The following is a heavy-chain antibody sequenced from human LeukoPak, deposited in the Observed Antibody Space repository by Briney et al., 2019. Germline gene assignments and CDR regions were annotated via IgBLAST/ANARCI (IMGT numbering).Heavy chain of an antibody. Sequence: ASVKVSCKASGYTFTSYYMHWVRQAPGQGLEWMGIINPSGGSTSYAQKFQGRVTMTRDTSTSTVYMELSSLRSEDTAVYYCARGPRGIAAAGTLAFGIWGQGTMVTVSS. CDR2: INPSGGST. D-gene: IGHD6-13*01. CDR1: GYTFTSYY. J-gene: IGHJ3*02. CDR3: ARGPRGIAAAGTLAFGI. V-gene: IGHV1-46*01.